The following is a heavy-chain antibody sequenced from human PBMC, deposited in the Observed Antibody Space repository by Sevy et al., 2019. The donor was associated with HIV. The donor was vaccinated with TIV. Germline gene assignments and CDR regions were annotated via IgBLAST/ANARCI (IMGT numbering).Heavy chain of an antibody. CDR1: GYTLTELS. D-gene: IGHD2-2*01. J-gene: IGHJ1*01. Sequence: ASVKVSCKVSGYTLTELSMHWVRQAPGKGLEWMGGFDPEDGETVYAQKFQGRVTVTEDTSTDTAYMELSSLRSEDTAVYYCARGTQYCSSTSCYWQQLIEDFQHWGQGTLVTVSS. V-gene: IGHV1-24*01. CDR3: ARGTQYCSSTSCYWQQLIEDFQH. CDR2: FDPEDGET.